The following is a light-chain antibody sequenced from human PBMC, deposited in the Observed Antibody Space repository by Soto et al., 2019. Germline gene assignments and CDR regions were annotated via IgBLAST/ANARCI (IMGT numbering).Light chain of an antibody. J-gene: IGKJ1*01. CDR2: DAS. CDR1: QSISSW. CDR3: QQCNSYSWT. Sequence: IQLTQSPSSLSASVGDRVIITCRASQSISSWLAWYQQKPGKAPKLLIYDASILESGVPSRFSGSGSGTQFTLTISSLQPDDSATYYCQQCNSYSWTFGQGTKVEIK. V-gene: IGKV1-5*01.